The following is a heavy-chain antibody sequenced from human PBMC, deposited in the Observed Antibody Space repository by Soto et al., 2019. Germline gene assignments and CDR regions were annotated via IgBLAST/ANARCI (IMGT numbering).Heavy chain of an antibody. J-gene: IGHJ3*02. V-gene: IGHV5-51*01. CDR3: ARHIGSSRGPPFDI. Sequence: GESLKISCKGSGYSFTGYWIGCVRQMPGKGLEWMGIIYPGDSDTRYTPSFQGQVTLSTDESINTAYLQWSSLKASDTAMYYCARHIGSSRGPPFDIWGQGTMVTVSS. D-gene: IGHD6-13*01. CDR1: GYSFTGYW. CDR2: IYPGDSDT.